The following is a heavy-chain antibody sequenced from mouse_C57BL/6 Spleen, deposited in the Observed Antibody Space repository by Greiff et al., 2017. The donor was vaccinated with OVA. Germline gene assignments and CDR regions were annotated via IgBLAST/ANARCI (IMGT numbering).Heavy chain of an antibody. CDR1: GFSLTSYG. V-gene: IGHV2-2*01. J-gene: IGHJ4*01. CDR2: IWSGGST. D-gene: IGHD3-2*02. Sequence: VMLVESGPGLVQPSQSLSITCTVSGFSLTSYGVHWVRQSPGKGLEWLGVIWSGGSTDYNAAFISRLSISKDNSKSQVFFKMNSLQADDTAIYYCARSPSDSSGYSYAMDYWGQGTSVTVSS. CDR3: ARSPSDSSGYSYAMDY.